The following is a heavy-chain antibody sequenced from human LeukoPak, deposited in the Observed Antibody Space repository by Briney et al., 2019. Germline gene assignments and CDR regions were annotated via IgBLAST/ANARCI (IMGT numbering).Heavy chain of an antibody. J-gene: IGHJ6*02. Sequence: GGSLRLSCTASGSTFGDYAMSWVRQAPGKGLEWVSFIRSKAYGGTTEYAASVKGRFTISRDDSKSIAYLQINSLKTEDTAVYYCRGDSSGYYSDYGMDVWGQGTTVTVSS. CDR1: GSTFGDYA. CDR2: IRSKAYGGTT. CDR3: RGDSSGYYSDYGMDV. D-gene: IGHD3-22*01. V-gene: IGHV3-49*04.